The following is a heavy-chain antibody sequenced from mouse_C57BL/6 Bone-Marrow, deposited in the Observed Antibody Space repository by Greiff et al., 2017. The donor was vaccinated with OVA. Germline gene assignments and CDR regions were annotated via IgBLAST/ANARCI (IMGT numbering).Heavy chain of an antibody. V-gene: IGHV5-9*04. CDR1: GFTFSSYT. Sequence: EVKLVESGGGLVKPGGSLKLSCAASGFTFSSYTMSWVRQTPEKRLEWVATISGGGGNTYYPDSVKGRFTISRDNAKNTLYLQMSSLRSEDSAVYYCARHTSNYGAMDYWGQGTSVTVSS. J-gene: IGHJ4*01. CDR3: ARHTSNYGAMDY. D-gene: IGHD2-5*01. CDR2: ISGGGGNT.